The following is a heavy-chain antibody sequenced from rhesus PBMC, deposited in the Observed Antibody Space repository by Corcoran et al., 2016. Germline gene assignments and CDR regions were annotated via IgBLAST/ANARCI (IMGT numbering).Heavy chain of an antibody. J-gene: IGHJ5-1*01. CDR2: IDGDKAST. Sequence: QVKLRQWGEGLVKPSETLSRTCAVYGGSISDYSYWSWIRQAPGKGLEWIGNIDGDKASTNDTPPLKNRVTISKDTSNNHFSLKLNSVTAADTAVYYCVRGPSYSSGWSRSPYNYVDVWGPGVPITVSP. D-gene: IGHD6S26*01. CDR1: GGSISDYSY. V-gene: IGHV4-73*01. CDR3: VRGPSYSSGWSRSPYNYVDV.